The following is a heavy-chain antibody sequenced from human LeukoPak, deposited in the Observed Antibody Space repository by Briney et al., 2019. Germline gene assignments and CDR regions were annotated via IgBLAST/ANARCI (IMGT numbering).Heavy chain of an antibody. D-gene: IGHD3-10*01. CDR1: GFTFGDYG. Sequence: QTGGSLRLSCTASGFTFGDYGMNWVRQAPGKGQEWVSFIRSKAYGGTTEYAASVKGRFTMSRDDSKSIAYLQMNSLKTEDTAVYYCTGSFGELTFFDYWGQGTLVTVSS. CDR2: IRSKAYGGTT. J-gene: IGHJ4*02. V-gene: IGHV3-49*04. CDR3: TGSFGELTFFDY.